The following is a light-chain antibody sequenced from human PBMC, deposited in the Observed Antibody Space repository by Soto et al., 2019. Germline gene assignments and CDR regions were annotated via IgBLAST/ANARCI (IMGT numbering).Light chain of an antibody. J-gene: IGLJ1*01. Sequence: QSVLTQPSSVSLSPGQSITISCSGTSSDVGSYNLVSWYQRHPGKAPKLMIYEGSKRPSGVSNRFSGSKSGNTASLTISGLQAEDEADYYCCSYAGSTPYVFGTGTKVTVL. CDR1: SSDVGSYNL. V-gene: IGLV2-23*01. CDR3: CSYAGSTPYV. CDR2: EGS.